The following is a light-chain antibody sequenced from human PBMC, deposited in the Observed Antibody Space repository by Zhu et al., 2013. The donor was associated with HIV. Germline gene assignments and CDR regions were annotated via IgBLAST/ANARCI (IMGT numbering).Light chain of an antibody. CDR2: DAS. Sequence: IQLTQSPSSLSASVGDRVTITCRASQGIDSALAWYQQKPGKAPKLLIYDASSLESGVPSRFSGGGSGTDFTLTISDLQPEDFATYYCQQSYSSSPYTFGQGTKVEIK. V-gene: IGKV1-13*02. CDR3: QQSYSSSPYT. J-gene: IGKJ2*01. CDR1: QGIDSA.